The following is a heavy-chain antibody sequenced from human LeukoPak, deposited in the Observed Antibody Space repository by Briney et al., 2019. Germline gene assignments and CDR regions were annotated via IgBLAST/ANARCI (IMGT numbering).Heavy chain of an antibody. D-gene: IGHD6-19*01. CDR2: INHSGST. CDR3: ARRGWYSSGWLDY. J-gene: IGHJ4*02. CDR1: GGSFSGYY. Sequence: PSETLSLTCAVYGGSFSGYYWSWIRQPPGKGLEWIGEINHSGSTNYNPSLKSRVTISVDTSKNQFSLKLSSVTAADTAVYYCARRGWYSSGWLDYWGQGTLVTVSS. V-gene: IGHV4-34*01.